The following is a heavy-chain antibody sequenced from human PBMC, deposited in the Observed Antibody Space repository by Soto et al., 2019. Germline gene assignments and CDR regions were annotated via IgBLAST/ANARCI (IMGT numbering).Heavy chain of an antibody. V-gene: IGHV3-23*01. CDR3: AKDPSTGPADF. Sequence: HPGGSLRLSCVASGFSFSDSAMFWVRQAPGKGLEWVSTISYHSIGTHYADSVKGRFTISRDNSKDTVWLQMNGLRAEDTAVYYCAKDPSTGPADFWGQGTLVTVSS. CDR2: ISYHSIGT. J-gene: IGHJ4*02. CDR1: GFSFSDSA. D-gene: IGHD3-9*01.